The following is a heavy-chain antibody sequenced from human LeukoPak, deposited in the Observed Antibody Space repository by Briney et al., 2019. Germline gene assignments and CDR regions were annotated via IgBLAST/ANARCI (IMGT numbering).Heavy chain of an antibody. CDR1: GLTFSSYG. J-gene: IGHJ4*02. V-gene: IGHV3-30*18. CDR2: ISYDGSNK. Sequence: GGSLRLSCAASGLTFSSYGMHWVRQAPGKGLEWVAVISYDGSNKYYADSVKGRFTISRDNSKNTLYLQMNSLRAEDTAVYYCAKESRASSSWYVATGNYFDYWGQGTLVTVSS. D-gene: IGHD6-13*01. CDR3: AKESRASSSWYVATGNYFDY.